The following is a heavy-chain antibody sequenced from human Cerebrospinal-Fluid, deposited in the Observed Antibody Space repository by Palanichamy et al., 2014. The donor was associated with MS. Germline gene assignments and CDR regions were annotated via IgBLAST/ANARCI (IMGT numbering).Heavy chain of an antibody. CDR3: SRGALVATHVFDY. Sequence: QVQLQQWGAGLVKPAETLSLTCGVYGGALSGYYWSWIRQPPGKGLEWIGEITQSGTTNHNPSLKGRVTISLDTSNNQFSLRLNSATAADTALYYCSRGALVATHVFDYWGQGNLVTVSS. V-gene: IGHV4-34*02. CDR2: ITQSGTT. J-gene: IGHJ4*02. CDR1: GGALSGYY. D-gene: IGHD2-21*01.